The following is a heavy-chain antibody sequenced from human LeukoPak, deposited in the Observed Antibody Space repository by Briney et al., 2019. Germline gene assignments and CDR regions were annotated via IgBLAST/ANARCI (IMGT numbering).Heavy chain of an antibody. V-gene: IGHV3-74*01. J-gene: IGHJ4*02. D-gene: IGHD3-16*01. CDR3: ARVRWGGLYYFDY. CDR1: GFTFSSYW. Sequence: GGSLRLSCAASGFTFSSYWMHWVRQAPGKGLVGVSRINDDGRSTSYADSVKGRFTISRDNAKNTLYQQMNSLRAEDTAVYYCARVRWGGLYYFDYWGQGTLVTVSS. CDR2: INDDGRST.